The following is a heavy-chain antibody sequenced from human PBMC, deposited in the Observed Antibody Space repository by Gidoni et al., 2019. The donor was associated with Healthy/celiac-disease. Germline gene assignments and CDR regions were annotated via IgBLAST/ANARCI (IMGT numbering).Heavy chain of an antibody. Sequence: QVQLVQSGAEVKKPGSSVKVSCKASGGTFSSYAISWVRQAPGQGLEWMGGIIPIFGIANYAQKFQGRVTITADKSTSTAYMELSSLRSEDTAVYYCARDGYYYDSSGYYYADAFDIWGQGTMVTVSS. CDR2: IIPIFGIA. V-gene: IGHV1-69*17. J-gene: IGHJ3*02. CDR3: ARDGYYYDSSGYYYADAFDI. D-gene: IGHD3-22*01. CDR1: GGTFSSYA.